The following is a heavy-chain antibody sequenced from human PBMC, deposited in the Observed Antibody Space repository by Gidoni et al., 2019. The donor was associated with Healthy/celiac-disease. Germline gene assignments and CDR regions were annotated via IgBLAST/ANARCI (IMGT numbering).Heavy chain of an antibody. CDR1: GGTFSSYT. V-gene: IGHV1-69*02. CDR2: IIPILGIA. J-gene: IGHJ3*02. CDR3: ASGIQGVGAFDI. D-gene: IGHD3-10*01. Sequence: QVQLVQSGAEVKKPGSSVKGSCKASGGTFSSYTISWVRQAPGQGREWTGRIIPILGIANYAQKFPGRVTITADKSTSTAYMELSSLRSEDTAVYYCASGIQGVGAFDIWGQGTMVTVSS.